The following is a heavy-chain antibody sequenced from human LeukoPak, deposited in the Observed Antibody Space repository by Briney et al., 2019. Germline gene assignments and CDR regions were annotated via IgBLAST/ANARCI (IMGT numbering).Heavy chain of an antibody. Sequence: GASVKVSCKASGYTFTGYYMHWVRQAPGQGLEWMGWINPNSGGTNYAQKFQGRVTMTRDTSISTAYIELSRLRSDDTAVYYCARDGTYYDFWSGYHDYWGQGTLVTVSS. D-gene: IGHD3-3*01. V-gene: IGHV1-2*02. CDR1: GYTFTGYY. CDR2: INPNSGGT. J-gene: IGHJ4*02. CDR3: ARDGTYYDFWSGYHDY.